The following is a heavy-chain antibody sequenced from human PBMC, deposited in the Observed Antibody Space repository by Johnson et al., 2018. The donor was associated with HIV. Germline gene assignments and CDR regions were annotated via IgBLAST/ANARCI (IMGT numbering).Heavy chain of an antibody. V-gene: IGHV3-30-3*01. CDR2: ISYDGTKK. J-gene: IGHJ3*01. CDR1: GFPFRSYT. CDR3: ASPPSGYDFWDGPNIFDV. D-gene: IGHD3-3*01. Sequence: QVQLVESGGGVVQPGRSLRLSCAASGFPFRSYTVHWVRQAPGKGLEWVAVISYDGTKKYYADSVTGRFTISRDNSNNTLFLQMNSLRPEDTAIYYCASPPSGYDFWDGPNIFDVWGQGTMVSVAS.